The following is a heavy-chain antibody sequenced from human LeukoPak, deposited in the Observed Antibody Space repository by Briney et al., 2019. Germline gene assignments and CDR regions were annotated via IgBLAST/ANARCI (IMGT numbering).Heavy chain of an antibody. CDR3: ARDLGIAAAGTEGY. CDR2: VNHSGSR. V-gene: IGHV4-34*01. Sequence: SETLSLTCAVYGGSFSGYYWSWIRQPPGKGLEWIGEVNHSGSRKYNPSLKSRVTISVDTSKNQFSLKLSSVTAADTAVYYCARDLGIAAAGTEGYWGQGTLVTVSS. D-gene: IGHD6-13*01. CDR1: GGSFSGYY. J-gene: IGHJ4*02.